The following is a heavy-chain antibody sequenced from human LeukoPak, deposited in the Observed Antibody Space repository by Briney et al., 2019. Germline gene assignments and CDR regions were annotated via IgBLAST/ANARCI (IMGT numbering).Heavy chain of an antibody. CDR2: IFHSGST. CDR3: VRLRYFDNTFDY. Sequence: TSETLSLTCAVSGGSIFSSNWWSWVRQPPGKGLEWIGQIFHSGSTSYSPSLKSRVTISVDKSKNQFSLKLTSVTAADTAVYFCVRLRYFDNTFDYWGQGTLVTVSS. J-gene: IGHJ4*02. V-gene: IGHV4-4*02. CDR1: GGSIFSSNW. D-gene: IGHD3-9*01.